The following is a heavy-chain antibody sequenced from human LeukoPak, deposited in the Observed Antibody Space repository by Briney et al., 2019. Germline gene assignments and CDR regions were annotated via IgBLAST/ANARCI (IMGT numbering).Heavy chain of an antibody. V-gene: IGHV3-21*01. CDR2: ISSSSSYI. CDR1: GFTFSSYS. CDR3: ARESIYDYVWGSYRYTENYFDY. Sequence: PGGSLRLSCAASGFTFSSYSMNWVRQAPGKGLEWVSSISSSSSYIYYADSVKGRFTISRDNAKNSLYLQMNSLRAEDTAVYYCARESIYDYVWGSYRYTENYFDYWGQGTLVTVSS. D-gene: IGHD3-16*02. J-gene: IGHJ4*02.